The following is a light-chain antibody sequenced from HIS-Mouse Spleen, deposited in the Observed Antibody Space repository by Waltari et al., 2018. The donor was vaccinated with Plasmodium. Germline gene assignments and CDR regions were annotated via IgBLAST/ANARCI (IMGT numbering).Light chain of an antibody. CDR2: EDS. J-gene: IGLJ3*02. CDR1: ALPKKY. CDR3: YSTDSSGNHRV. Sequence: SYELTQPPSVSVSPGQTARITCSGDALPKKYAYWYQQKSGQAPVLVIYEDSKRPSGSPEGFPGSRSGTMSTLTIRGAQVEDEADYYCYSTDSSGNHRVFGGGTKLTVL. V-gene: IGLV3-10*01.